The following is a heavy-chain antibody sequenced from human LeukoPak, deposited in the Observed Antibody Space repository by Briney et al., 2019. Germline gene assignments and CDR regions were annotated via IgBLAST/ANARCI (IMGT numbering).Heavy chain of an antibody. CDR3: ARGSRPGVVNHDAFDI. Sequence: ASVNVSCKVSGYTFTCYYIHWVRQAPGQGLEWMGWINPNSGGTNYAQKFQGRVTMTRDTSISTAYMELSSLRSDDTAVYYCARGSRPGVVNHDAFDIWGQGTMVTVSS. CDR2: INPNSGGT. CDR1: GYTFTCYY. V-gene: IGHV1-2*02. J-gene: IGHJ3*02. D-gene: IGHD3-3*01.